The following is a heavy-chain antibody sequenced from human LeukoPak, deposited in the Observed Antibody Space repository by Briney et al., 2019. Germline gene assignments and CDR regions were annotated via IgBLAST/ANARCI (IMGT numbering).Heavy chain of an antibody. CDR2: IRRKLDGGTA. CDR1: GFTFGDYL. J-gene: IGHJ4*02. CDR3: SRSSGWLSVY. Sequence: GGSLRLSCTASGFTFGDYLMSWFRQAPGKGLEWIGFIRRKLDGGTAEYAASVKGRFTISRDDSTSIAYLQMNCLKTEDTAVYYCSRSSGWLSVYWGQGALVTVSS. D-gene: IGHD6-19*01. V-gene: IGHV3-49*03.